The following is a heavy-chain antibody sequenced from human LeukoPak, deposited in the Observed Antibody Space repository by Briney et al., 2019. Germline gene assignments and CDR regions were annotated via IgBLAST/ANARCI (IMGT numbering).Heavy chain of an antibody. J-gene: IGHJ3*02. D-gene: IGHD3-3*01. V-gene: IGHV1-69*05. CDR3: ATRAKGDFWSGYPDAFDI. CDR1: GGTFSSYA. CDR2: IIPIFGTA. Sequence: SVKVSCKASGGTFSSYAISWVRQAPGQGLEWMGGIIPIFGTANYAQKFQGRVTITTDESTSTAYMELSSLRSEDTAVYYCATRAKGDFWSGYPDAFDIWGQGTMVTVSS.